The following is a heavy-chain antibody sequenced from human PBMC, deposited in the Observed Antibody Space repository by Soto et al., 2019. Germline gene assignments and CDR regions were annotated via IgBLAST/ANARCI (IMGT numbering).Heavy chain of an antibody. CDR2: IIPIFGTA. V-gene: IGHV1-69*13. Sequence: SVKVSCKASGGTFSSYAISWVRQAPGQGLEWMGGIIPIFGTANYAQKFQGRVTITADESTSTAYMELSSLRSEDTAVYYCVTRHSSGYYYGEDYWGQGTLVTVSS. CDR3: VTRHSSGYYYGEDY. CDR1: GGTFSSYA. J-gene: IGHJ4*02. D-gene: IGHD3-22*01.